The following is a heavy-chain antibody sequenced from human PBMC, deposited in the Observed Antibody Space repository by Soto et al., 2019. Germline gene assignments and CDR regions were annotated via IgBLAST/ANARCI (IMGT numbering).Heavy chain of an antibody. Sequence: ASVKVSCKASGYTFTTYGISWVRQAPGQGLEWMGWISSYNGNTNYAQKLQDRVTMTTDTSTNIAYMELRSLRSDDTAVFYCARDRGGGSYYARFDYWGQGTLVTVSS. CDR3: ARDRGGGSYYARFDY. D-gene: IGHD1-26*01. CDR1: GYTFTTYG. J-gene: IGHJ4*02. V-gene: IGHV1-18*01. CDR2: ISSYNGNT.